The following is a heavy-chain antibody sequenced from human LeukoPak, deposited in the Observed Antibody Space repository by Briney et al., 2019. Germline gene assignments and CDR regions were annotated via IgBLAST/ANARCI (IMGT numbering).Heavy chain of an antibody. CDR2: IYYSGST. J-gene: IGHJ6*02. CDR3: AREKVTGPPTAAYYYGMDV. Sequence: PSQTLSLTCTLSGRPLSSGGYYWRWIPQHRGKGVEGFGYIYYSGSTYYNPSLKSRVTISVDTSKNQFSRKLSSVTAADTAVYYCAREKVTGPPTAAYYYGMDVWGQGTTVTVSS. D-gene: IGHD2-21*02. V-gene: IGHV4-31*03. CDR1: GRPLSSGGYY.